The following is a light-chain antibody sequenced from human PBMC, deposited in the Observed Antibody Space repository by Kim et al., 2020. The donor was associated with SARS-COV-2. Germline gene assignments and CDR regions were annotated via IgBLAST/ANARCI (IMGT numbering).Light chain of an antibody. CDR3: QQYGTSPPLT. CDR1: QSVNSIY. Sequence: EIVLTQSPGTLSLSPGERATLSCRASQSVNSIYLAWYQQKPGQAPRLLIHGASSRATGIPDRFSGSGSGTDFTLTISRLEPEDFAVYFCQQYGTSPPLTFGGGTKVDIK. J-gene: IGKJ4*01. CDR2: GAS. V-gene: IGKV3-20*01.